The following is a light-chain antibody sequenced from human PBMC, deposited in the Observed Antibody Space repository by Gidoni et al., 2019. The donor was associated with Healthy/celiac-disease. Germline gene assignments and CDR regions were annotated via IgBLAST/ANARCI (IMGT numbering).Light chain of an antibody. CDR1: SSDVSGNNY. Sequence: QSALTPTASVSGSPVQSMTISCTVTSSDVSGNNYVSWYQQHPGKAPKLMIYEVSNPPSGVSTLFSGSKSGNTASLTSSGLQAEDEADYYCSSYTSSSTPYVVFGGGTKLTVL. CDR3: SSYTSSSTPYVV. CDR2: EVS. J-gene: IGLJ2*01. V-gene: IGLV2-14*01.